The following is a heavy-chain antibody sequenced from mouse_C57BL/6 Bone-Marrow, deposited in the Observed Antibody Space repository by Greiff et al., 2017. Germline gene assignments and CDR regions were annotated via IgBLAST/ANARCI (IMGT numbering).Heavy chain of an antibody. CDR1: GYTFTSYW. CDR2: IDPNRGGT. CDR3: ARCSTYDLYARDY. V-gene: IGHV1-72*01. Sequence: VQLQQPGAELVKPGASVQLSCKASGYTFTSYWMHWVKQRPGRGLEWIGRIDPNRGGTKYNEKFKSKATLTVDKPSSPAYMQRSSLTSEDSAVYYCARCSTYDLYARDYWGQGGSVTAS. D-gene: IGHD5-1*01. J-gene: IGHJ4*01.